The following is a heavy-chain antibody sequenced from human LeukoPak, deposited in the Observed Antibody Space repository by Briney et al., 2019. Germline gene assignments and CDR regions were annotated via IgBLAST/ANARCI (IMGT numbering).Heavy chain of an antibody. D-gene: IGHD3-3*01. J-gene: IGHJ4*02. CDR2: IYHSGST. Sequence: SETLSLTCAVSGYSISSGYYWGWIRQPPGKGLEWIGSIYHSGSTYYNPSLKSRVTISVDTSKNQFSLKLSSVTAADTAVYYCATQTIFGVVIRGYWGQGTLVTVSS. CDR3: ATQTIFGVVIRGY. V-gene: IGHV4-38-2*01. CDR1: GYSISSGYY.